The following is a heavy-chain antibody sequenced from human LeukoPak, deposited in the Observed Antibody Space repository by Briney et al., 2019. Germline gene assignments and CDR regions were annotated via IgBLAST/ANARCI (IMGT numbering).Heavy chain of an antibody. J-gene: IGHJ4*02. V-gene: IGHV3-48*01. CDR3: ARGMSSLLDY. D-gene: IGHD6-13*01. Sequence: GGSLRLSCAASGFTFSSYSMNWVRQAPGKGLEWVSYIRSSSSTIYYADSVKGRFTISRDNAKNSLYLQMNSLRAEDTAVYYCARGMSSLLDYWGQGTLVTVSS. CDR1: GFTFSSYS. CDR2: IRSSSSTI.